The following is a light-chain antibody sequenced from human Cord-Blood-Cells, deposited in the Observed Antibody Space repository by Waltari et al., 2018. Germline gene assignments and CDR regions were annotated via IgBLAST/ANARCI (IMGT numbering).Light chain of an antibody. CDR1: STDVGMYNL. Sequence: QSALTQPASVSGSPGQSITISCTGTSTDVGMYNLVSRYQQHPGKAPNLMIYEGSKRPSGVSNRFSGSKSGNPASLTISGLQAEDEADYYCCSYAGSSIFVVFGGGTKLTVL. J-gene: IGLJ2*01. CDR3: CSYAGSSIFVV. CDR2: EGS. V-gene: IGLV2-23*01.